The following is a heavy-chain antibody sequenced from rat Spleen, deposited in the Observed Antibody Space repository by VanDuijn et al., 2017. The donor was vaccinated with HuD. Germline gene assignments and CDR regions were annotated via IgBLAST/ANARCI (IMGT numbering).Heavy chain of an antibody. CDR1: GFTFSDYD. J-gene: IGHJ2*01. Sequence: EVQLVESGGGLVQPGRSLNLSCAASGFTFSDYDMAWVRQAPTKGLEWVATISYDGGNTYYRDSVKGRFSISRDNAKSTLYLQMDSLRSEDTATYYCTREDFDYWGQGVMVTVSS. V-gene: IGHV5-29*01. CDR3: TREDFDY. CDR2: ISYDGGNT.